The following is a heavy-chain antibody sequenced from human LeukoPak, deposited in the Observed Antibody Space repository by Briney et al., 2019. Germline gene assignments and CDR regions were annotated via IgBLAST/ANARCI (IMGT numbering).Heavy chain of an antibody. J-gene: IGHJ5*02. CDR3: ARHGDLLSPFQT. Sequence: SETLSLTCTVAGGSISSGGYWWSWIRQDPVKGLEWIGYSYYSGSTYYNPSLKSRVNISVDTSKNQFSLKLSSVTAADTAMYYCARHGDLLSPFQTWGQGTLVTVSS. CDR2: SYYSGST. V-gene: IGHV4-31*03. CDR1: GGSISSGGYW. D-gene: IGHD2-21*02.